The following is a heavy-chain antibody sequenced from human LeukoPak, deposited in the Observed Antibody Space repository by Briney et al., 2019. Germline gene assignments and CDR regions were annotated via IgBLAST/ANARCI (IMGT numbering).Heavy chain of an antibody. Sequence: SETLSLTCTVSGGSVSSTTYYWSWIRQPPGKGLEWIASINYSGSTYYNPSLKSRVTISVDTSENQFSLKLSSVTAAETAVYYCARYVVYGSGKYYFDYWGQGTLVTVSS. CDR3: ARYVVYGSGKYYFDY. CDR1: GGSVSSTTYY. V-gene: IGHV4-39*01. J-gene: IGHJ4*02. D-gene: IGHD3-10*01. CDR2: INYSGST.